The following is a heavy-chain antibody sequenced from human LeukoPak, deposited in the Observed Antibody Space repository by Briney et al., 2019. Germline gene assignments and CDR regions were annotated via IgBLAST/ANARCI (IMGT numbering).Heavy chain of an antibody. Sequence: PSETLSLTCTVSGGSISSYYWSWIRQPPGKGLEWIGYIYYSGSTNYNPYLQSRVTISVDTSKNQFSLKLSSVTAADTAVYYCARHNPYGSGGSCYDGGDYWGQGTLVTVSS. CDR3: ARHNPYGSGGSCYDGGDY. CDR2: IYYSGST. V-gene: IGHV4-59*08. CDR1: GGSISSYY. J-gene: IGHJ4*02. D-gene: IGHD2-15*01.